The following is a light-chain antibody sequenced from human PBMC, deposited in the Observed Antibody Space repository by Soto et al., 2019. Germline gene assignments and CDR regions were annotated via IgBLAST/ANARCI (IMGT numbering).Light chain of an antibody. CDR3: QQYGSPPIT. CDR2: GTS. CDR1: QSVSSTY. V-gene: IGKV3-20*01. Sequence: EVVLTQSPATLSLSPGERATLSCRASQSVSSTYLAWYQQQPGQAPRLLMSGTSNRATGTPDRFSGSGSGTDVTLTISRLEPEDFAVYYCQQYGSPPITFGQGTRLEIK. J-gene: IGKJ5*01.